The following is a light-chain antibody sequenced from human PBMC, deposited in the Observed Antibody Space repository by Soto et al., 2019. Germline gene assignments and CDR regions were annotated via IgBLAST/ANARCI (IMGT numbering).Light chain of an antibody. V-gene: IGKV3-20*01. CDR1: QSVSNNY. J-gene: IGKJ1*01. CDR3: QQYGSSGT. Sequence: EILFTQSPGTLSLSPGERATLSCRASQSVSNNYLAWYQQKPGQAPRLLIYGASNRATGIPDRFSGSGSGTDFTLTIRRLEPEDFAVYYCQQYGSSGTFGQGTKVDIK. CDR2: GAS.